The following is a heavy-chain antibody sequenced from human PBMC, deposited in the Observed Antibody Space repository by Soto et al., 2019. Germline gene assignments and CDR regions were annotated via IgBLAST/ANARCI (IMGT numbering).Heavy chain of an antibody. CDR2: INHSGST. J-gene: IGHJ4*02. V-gene: IGHV4-34*01. CDR1: GGSFSGYY. Sequence: SETLSLTCAVYGGSFSGYYWSWIRQPPGKGLEWIGEINHSGSTNYNPSLKSRVTISVDTSKNQFSLKLSSVTAADTAVYYCARHLPPYDFWSRNYHSFDYWGQGTLVTVSS. D-gene: IGHD3-3*01. CDR3: ARHLPPYDFWSRNYHSFDY.